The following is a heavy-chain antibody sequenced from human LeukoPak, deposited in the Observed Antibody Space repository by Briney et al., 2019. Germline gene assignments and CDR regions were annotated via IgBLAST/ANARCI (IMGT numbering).Heavy chain of an antibody. V-gene: IGHV3-48*03. CDR2: ITGSGTTK. J-gene: IGHJ4*02. Sequence: GGSLRLSCAASGFTFSSYEMNWVRQAPGKGLEWVSYITGSGTTKYYADSVKGRFTISRDNAKNSLYLQMNSLRAEDTAVYYCARSFNPGYGDSLWGQGTLVTVSS. CDR3: ARSFNPGYGDSL. CDR1: GFTFSSYE. D-gene: IGHD4-17*01.